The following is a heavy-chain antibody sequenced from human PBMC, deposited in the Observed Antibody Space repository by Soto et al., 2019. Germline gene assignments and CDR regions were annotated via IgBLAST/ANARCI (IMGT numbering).Heavy chain of an antibody. CDR2: ISYDESHK. V-gene: IGHV3-30*18. Sequence: GGSLRLSCAASGITFSSYGMHWVRQTPGKGLEWVAVISYDESHKYYADSVKGRFTISRDNSKNTLYLQMNSLRAEDTAVYYCAKVSYGMDVWGQGTTVTVSS. CDR3: AKVSYGMDV. J-gene: IGHJ6*02. CDR1: GITFSSYG.